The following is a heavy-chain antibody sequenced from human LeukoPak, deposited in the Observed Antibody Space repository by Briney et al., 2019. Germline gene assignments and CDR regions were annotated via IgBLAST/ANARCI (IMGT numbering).Heavy chain of an antibody. D-gene: IGHD5-24*01. CDR1: GYTFASYY. CDR3: VREFRGGTFDF. CDR2: IIPSGGST. J-gene: IGHJ4*02. Sequence: ASVKVSCKASGYTFASYYIHWVRQAPGQGLEWMGIIIPSGGSTNYPPKFQGRITVTRDTSTSIVYMELSRLRSEDTAMYYCVREFRGGTFDFWGQGTLVTVSS. V-gene: IGHV1-46*01.